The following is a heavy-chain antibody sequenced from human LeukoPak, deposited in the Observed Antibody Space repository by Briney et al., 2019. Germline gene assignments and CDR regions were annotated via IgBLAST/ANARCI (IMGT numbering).Heavy chain of an antibody. CDR1: GFTFINYW. D-gene: IGHD6-6*01. V-gene: IGHV3-7*03. Sequence: PGGFLRLSCAASGFTFINYWMSWVRQAPGKGLEWVANMKQDGSVKYYVDSMKGRFTISRDNAKNSLYLQMSGLRAEDTAVYFCARIGYSSSSFDYWGQGVLVTVYS. J-gene: IGHJ4*02. CDR2: MKQDGSVK. CDR3: ARIGYSSSSFDY.